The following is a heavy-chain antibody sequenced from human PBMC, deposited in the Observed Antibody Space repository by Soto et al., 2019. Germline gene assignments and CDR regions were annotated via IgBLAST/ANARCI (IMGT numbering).Heavy chain of an antibody. J-gene: IGHJ4*02. CDR2: IYYSGST. CDR1: GGSISSGDYY. CDR3: ARTPITYYYDSSGPRELDY. Sequence: PSETLSLTCTVSGGSISSGDYYWSWIRQPPGEGLEWIGYIYYSGSTYYNPSLKSRVTISVDTSKNQFFLKLSSVTAADTAVYYCARTPITYYYDSSGPRELDYWGQGTLVTVSS. D-gene: IGHD3-22*01. V-gene: IGHV4-30-4*01.